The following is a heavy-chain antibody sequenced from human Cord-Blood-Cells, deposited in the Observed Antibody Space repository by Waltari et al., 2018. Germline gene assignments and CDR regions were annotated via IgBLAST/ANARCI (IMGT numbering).Heavy chain of an antibody. J-gene: IGHJ2*01. V-gene: IGHV4-61*09. D-gene: IGHD1-1*01. Sequence: QVQLQESGPGLVKPSQPLSLPCTVSGGSIRSGSYYWSWIRQPAGKGLEWIGYIYTSGSTNYNPSLKSRVTISVDTSKNQFSLKLSSVTAADTAVYYCATYLEGYWYFDLWGRGTLVTVSS. CDR3: ATYLEGYWYFDL. CDR2: IYTSGST. CDR1: GGSIRSGSYY.